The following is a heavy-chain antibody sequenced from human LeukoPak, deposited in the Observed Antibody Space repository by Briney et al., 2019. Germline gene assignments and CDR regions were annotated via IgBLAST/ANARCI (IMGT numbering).Heavy chain of an antibody. CDR3: AKEGSSWSTFDY. V-gene: IGHV3-7*03. CDR1: EFTFSNSW. CDR2: LKQDGSEK. D-gene: IGHD6-13*01. Sequence: GGSLRLSCAASEFTFSNSWMSWVRQAPGKGLEWVANLKQDGSEKYYADSVKGRFTISRDNAKNSLYLQMNSLRAEDMALYYCAKEGSSWSTFDYWGQGTLVTVSS. J-gene: IGHJ4*02.